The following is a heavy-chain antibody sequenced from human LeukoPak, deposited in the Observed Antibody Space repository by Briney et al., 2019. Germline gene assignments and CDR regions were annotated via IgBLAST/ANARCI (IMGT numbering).Heavy chain of an antibody. D-gene: IGHD3-22*01. CDR3: ATDSSGYYYIDY. J-gene: IGHJ4*02. CDR2: FDPEDGET. V-gene: IGHV1-24*01. CDR1: GYTLTELS. Sequence: ASVKVSCXVSGYTLTELSMHWVRRAPGKGLEWMGGFDPEDGETIYAQKFQGRVTMTEDTSTDTAYMELSSLRSEDTAVYYCATDSSGYYYIDYWGQGTLVTVSS.